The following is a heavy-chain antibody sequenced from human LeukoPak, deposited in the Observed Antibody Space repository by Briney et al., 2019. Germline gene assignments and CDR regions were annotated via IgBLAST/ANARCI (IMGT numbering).Heavy chain of an antibody. D-gene: IGHD3-22*01. V-gene: IGHV1-2*07. CDR1: GNTFIDYY. J-gene: IGHJ3*01. CDR3: ARSKERTSRGYDTDDGLDV. Sequence: ASVKVSCKASGNTFIDYYMHWVRQAPGQGLEWMGWINPKTGDTSYAHTFQERVTMTRDTSINTAYMELNRLKSDDTALYYRARSKERTSRGYDTDDGLDVWGQGTIVTVSS. CDR2: INPKTGDT.